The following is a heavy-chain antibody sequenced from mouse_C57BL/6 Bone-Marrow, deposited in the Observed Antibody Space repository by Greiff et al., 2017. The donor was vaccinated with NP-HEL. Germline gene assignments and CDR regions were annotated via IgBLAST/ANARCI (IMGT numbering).Heavy chain of an antibody. CDR2: ISSGSSTI. J-gene: IGHJ3*01. D-gene: IGHD1-1*01. CDR1: GFTFSDYG. V-gene: IGHV5-17*01. Sequence: ESGGGLVKPGGSLKLSCAASGFTFSDYGMHWVRQAPEKGLEWVAYISSGSSTIYYADTVKGRFTISRDNAKNTLFLQMTSLRSEDTAMYYCASLLRGAYWGQGTLVTVSA. CDR3: ASLLRGAY.